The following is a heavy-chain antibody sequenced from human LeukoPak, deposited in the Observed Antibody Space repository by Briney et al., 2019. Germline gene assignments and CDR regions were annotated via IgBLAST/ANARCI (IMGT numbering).Heavy chain of an antibody. CDR2: ISAYNGNT. J-gene: IGHJ6*02. V-gene: IGHV1-18*01. CDR3: ARVGQQLTYYYGMDV. D-gene: IGHD6-13*01. CDR1: GYTFTGYG. Sequence: ASVKVSCKASGYTFTGYGISWVRQAPGQGLEWMGWISAYNGNTNHAQKLQGRVTMTTDTSTSTAYMELRSLRSDDTAVYYCARVGQQLTYYYGMDVWGQGTTVTVSS.